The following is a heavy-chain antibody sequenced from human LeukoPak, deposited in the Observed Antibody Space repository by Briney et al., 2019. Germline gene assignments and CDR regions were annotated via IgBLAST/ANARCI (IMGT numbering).Heavy chain of an antibody. J-gene: IGHJ5*02. CDR1: RFTFSNYV. D-gene: IGHD2-15*01. CDR3: AGQSRLGYCSGGSCYSQPFDP. Sequence: GGSLRLSCAASRFTFSNYVMHWVRQAPGKGLEWVAVISYDGSDKYYADSVKGRFTISRDNSKNTLYLQMNSLRAEDTAVYYCAGQSRLGYCSGGSCYSQPFDPWGQGTLVTVSS. CDR2: ISYDGSDK. V-gene: IGHV3-30*03.